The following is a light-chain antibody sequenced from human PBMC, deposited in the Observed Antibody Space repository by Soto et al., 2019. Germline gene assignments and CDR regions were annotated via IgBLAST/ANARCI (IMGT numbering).Light chain of an antibody. CDR3: QQYGDSPPT. V-gene: IGKV3-20*01. J-gene: IGKJ5*01. Sequence: EIVLTQSPGTLSLSPGERATLSCRASQSVSSSYLAWYQQTPGQAPRLLIYGASSRATGIPDRSSGSGSGTDFTLTISRLEPEDFAVYYCQQYGDSPPTFGQGTRLEIK. CDR1: QSVSSSY. CDR2: GAS.